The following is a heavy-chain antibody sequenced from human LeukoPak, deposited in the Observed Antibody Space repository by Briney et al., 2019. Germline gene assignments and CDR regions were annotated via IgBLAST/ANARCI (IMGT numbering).Heavy chain of an antibody. D-gene: IGHD7-27*01. CDR1: GYSFSTYW. J-gene: IGHJ5*01. CDR3: ARGFWGFSS. Sequence: GDSLKISCQGSGYSFSTYWIGWVRQTPEKGLEWMGSIYPDDSETRYNPSFQGQVTMSVDKSISTVYLQWSSLRASDSAMYYCARGFWGFSSWGQGALVTVSS. CDR2: IYPDDSET. V-gene: IGHV5-51*01.